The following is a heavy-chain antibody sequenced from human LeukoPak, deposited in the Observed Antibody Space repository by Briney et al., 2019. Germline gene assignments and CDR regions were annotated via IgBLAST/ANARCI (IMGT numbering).Heavy chain of an antibody. CDR1: GFTFSSYW. CDR2: IKQDGSEK. J-gene: IGHJ4*02. Sequence: QPGGSPRLSCAASGFTFSSYWMSWVRQAPGKGLEWVANIKQDGSEKYYVDSVKGRFTISRDNAKNSLYLQMNSLRAEDTAVYYCARERWGSSSCFDYWGQGTLVTVSS. D-gene: IGHD6-6*01. V-gene: IGHV3-7*01. CDR3: ARERWGSSSCFDY.